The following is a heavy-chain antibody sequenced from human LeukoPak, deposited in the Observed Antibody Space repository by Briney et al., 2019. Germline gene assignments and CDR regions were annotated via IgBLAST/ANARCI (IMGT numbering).Heavy chain of an antibody. CDR3: ARGRGSSWYYFDS. D-gene: IGHD6-13*01. CDR2: IYYNGDT. J-gene: IGHJ4*02. Sequence: PSETLSLTCTVSGGSISSSSYYWGWIRQPPGKGLEWIGSIYYNGDTYYSPSLKGRVTMTVDTSKNQFSLNLSSVTAADTAVYYCARGRGSSWYYFDSWGQGTLVTVSS. V-gene: IGHV4-39*07. CDR1: GGSISSSSYY.